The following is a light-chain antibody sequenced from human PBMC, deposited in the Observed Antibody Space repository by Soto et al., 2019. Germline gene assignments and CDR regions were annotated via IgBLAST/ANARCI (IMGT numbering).Light chain of an antibody. Sequence: DIQMTQSPSSLSASVGDRVTITCRASQGISNYLAWYQQKPGKVPKLLIYAASTLQSGVPSRFSGGGSGTEFTLTISSLQSDDFVVYYCQQYNSWPPITFGQGTRLEIK. V-gene: IGKV1-27*01. CDR2: AAS. CDR1: QGISNY. J-gene: IGKJ5*01. CDR3: QQYNSWPPIT.